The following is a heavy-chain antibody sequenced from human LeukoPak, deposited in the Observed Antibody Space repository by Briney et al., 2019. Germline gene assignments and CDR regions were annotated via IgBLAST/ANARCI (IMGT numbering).Heavy chain of an antibody. CDR2: ISYDGSNK. CDR3: ASGRSSSPLYGMDA. J-gene: IGHJ6*02. Sequence: QPGRSLRLSCAASGFTFSSYAMHWVRQAPGKGLEWVAVISYDGSNKYYADSVKGRFTISRDNSKNTLYLQMNSLRAEDTAVYYCASGRSSSPLYGMDAWGQGTTVTVSS. V-gene: IGHV3-30-3*01. CDR1: GFTFSSYA. D-gene: IGHD6-6*01.